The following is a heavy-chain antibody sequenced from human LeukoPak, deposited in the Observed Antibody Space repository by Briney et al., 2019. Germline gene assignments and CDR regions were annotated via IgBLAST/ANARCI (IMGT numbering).Heavy chain of an antibody. V-gene: IGHV3-49*04. D-gene: IGHD3-3*01. CDR1: GFTFGDYA. J-gene: IGHJ4*02. CDR2: IRSKAYGGTT. CDR3: TRAHLYQPYYDFWSGYYNY. Sequence: GGSLRLSCTASGFTFGDYAMSWVRQAPGKGLEWVGFIRSKAYGGTTEYAASVKGRFTISRDDSKSVAYLQMNSLKTEDTAVYYCTRAHLYQPYYDFWSGYYNYWGQGTLVTVSS.